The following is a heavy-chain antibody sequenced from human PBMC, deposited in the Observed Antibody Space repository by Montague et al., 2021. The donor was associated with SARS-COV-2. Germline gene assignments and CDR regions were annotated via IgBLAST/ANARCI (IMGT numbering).Heavy chain of an antibody. Sequence: SETLSLTCTVSGDSISSGYFYWGWIRQPPGKGLEWVGTIHYSGNTYYNPSLKSRVTISVDTSRNQFSLKLSSITAADTAIYYCARHLAISGPAAVSDYWGQGTLVTVSS. CDR2: IHYSGNT. CDR3: ARHLAISGPAAVSDY. D-gene: IGHD2-2*01. V-gene: IGHV4-39*01. J-gene: IGHJ4*02. CDR1: GDSISSGYFY.